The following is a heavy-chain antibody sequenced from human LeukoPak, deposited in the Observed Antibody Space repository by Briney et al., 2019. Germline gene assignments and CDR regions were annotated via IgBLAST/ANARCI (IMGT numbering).Heavy chain of an antibody. CDR2: ITKSGDQT. V-gene: IGHV3-23*01. CDR1: GITFSNSA. CDR3: VKSAGKDGYRDVFDI. Sequence: GGSLRLSCVPSGITFSNSALSWVRQAPGKGLEWVSTITKSGDQTHYADSVRGLFTISRDIFKNTLYLQMNSLRAEDTAVYHCVKSAGKDGYRDVFDIWGQGAVVTVSS. D-gene: IGHD5-24*01. J-gene: IGHJ3*02.